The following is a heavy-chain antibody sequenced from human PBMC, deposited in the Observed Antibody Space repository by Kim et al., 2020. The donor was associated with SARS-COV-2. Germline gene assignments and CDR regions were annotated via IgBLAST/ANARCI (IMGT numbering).Heavy chain of an antibody. CDR1: GYTFTGYY. CDR2: INPNSGGT. Sequence: ASVKVSCKASGYTFTGYYMHWVRQAPGQGLEWMGRINPNSGGTNYAQKFQGRVTMTRDTSISTAYMELSRLRSDDTAVYYCARVLSVAGTRSYYFDYWGQGTLVTVSS. CDR3: ARVLSVAGTRSYYFDY. J-gene: IGHJ4*02. V-gene: IGHV1-2*06. D-gene: IGHD6-19*01.